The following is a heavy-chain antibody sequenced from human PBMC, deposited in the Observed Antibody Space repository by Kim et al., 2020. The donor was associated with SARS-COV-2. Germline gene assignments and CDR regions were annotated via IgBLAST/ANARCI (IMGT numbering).Heavy chain of an antibody. D-gene: IGHD3-9*01. CDR3: AKGLRYFDWMPDY. J-gene: IGHJ4*02. CDR2: ISYDGSNK. CDR1: GFTFSSYG. V-gene: IGHV3-30*18. Sequence: GGSLRLSCAASGFTFSSYGMHWVRQAPGKGLEWVGVISYDGSNKYYADSVKGRFTISRDNSKNTLYLQMNSLRAEDTAVYYCAKGLRYFDWMPDYWGQGTLVTVSS.